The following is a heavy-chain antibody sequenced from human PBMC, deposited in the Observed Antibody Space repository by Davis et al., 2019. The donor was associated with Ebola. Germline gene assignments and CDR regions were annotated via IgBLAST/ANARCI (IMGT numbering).Heavy chain of an antibody. CDR3: ARVRGYSGYDLDY. Sequence: SETLSLTCAVYGWSFSGYYWSWIRQPPGKGLEWIGYIYYSGSTNYNPSLKSRVIISVDKSKNQFSLKLSSVTAADTAVYYCARVRGYSGYDLDYWGQGTLVTVSS. CDR2: IYYSGST. CDR1: GWSFSGYY. V-gene: IGHV4-59*12. D-gene: IGHD5-12*01. J-gene: IGHJ4*02.